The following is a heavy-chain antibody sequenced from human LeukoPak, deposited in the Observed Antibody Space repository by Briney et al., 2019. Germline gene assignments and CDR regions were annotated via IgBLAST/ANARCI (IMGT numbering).Heavy chain of an antibody. CDR3: ARAEPPPYYDILTGYDY. D-gene: IGHD3-9*01. CDR1: GYSFTDYA. Sequence: ASVKVSCKTSGYSFTDYAITWVRQAPGQGLEWMGWISAYNSNTNYAQKLQGRVTMTTDTSTSTAYMELRSLRSDDTAVYYCARAEPPPYYDILTGYDYWGQGTLVTVSS. CDR2: ISAYNSNT. V-gene: IGHV1-18*01. J-gene: IGHJ4*02.